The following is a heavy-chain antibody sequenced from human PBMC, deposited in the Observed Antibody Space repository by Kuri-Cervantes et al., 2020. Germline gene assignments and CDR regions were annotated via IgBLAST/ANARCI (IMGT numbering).Heavy chain of an antibody. Sequence: GESLKISCAASGFTFSSYWMSWVRQAPGKGLEWVANIKQDGSEKYYVDSVKSRFTISRDNSKNTLYPQMNSLRAEDTAVYYCARDRYSGYDYRNYYYYGMDVWGQGTTVTVSS. J-gene: IGHJ6*02. CDR1: GFTFSSYW. D-gene: IGHD5-12*01. CDR2: IKQDGSEK. CDR3: ARDRYSGYDYRNYYYYGMDV. V-gene: IGHV3-7*01.